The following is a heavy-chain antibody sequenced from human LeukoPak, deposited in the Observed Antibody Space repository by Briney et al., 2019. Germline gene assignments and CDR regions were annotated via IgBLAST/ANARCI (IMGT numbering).Heavy chain of an antibody. CDR1: GGSVSGYY. CDR2: IYYSGST. V-gene: IGHV4-59*02. D-gene: IGHD3-10*01. Sequence: PSETLSLTCTVSGGSVSGYYWSWIRQPPGKGLEWIGYIYYSGSTNYNPSLKSRVTISVDTSKNQFSLQLNSVTPEDTAVYYCARGDYGSGSYYQVVDYWGQGTLVTVSS. J-gene: IGHJ4*02. CDR3: ARGDYGSGSYYQVVDY.